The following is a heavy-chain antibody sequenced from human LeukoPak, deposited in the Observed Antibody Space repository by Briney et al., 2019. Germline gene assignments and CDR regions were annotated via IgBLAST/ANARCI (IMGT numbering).Heavy chain of an antibody. CDR2: ISASGGST. Sequence: PGGSLRLSCAASGFTFNSYAMSWVRQAPGKGLEWVSIISASGGSTYYADSVKGRFTISRDNSKNTLYLQMNSLGAEDTAAYYCATQGGNFDYWGQGTLVTVSS. J-gene: IGHJ4*02. V-gene: IGHV3-23*01. D-gene: IGHD3-16*01. CDR1: GFTFNSYA. CDR3: ATQGGNFDY.